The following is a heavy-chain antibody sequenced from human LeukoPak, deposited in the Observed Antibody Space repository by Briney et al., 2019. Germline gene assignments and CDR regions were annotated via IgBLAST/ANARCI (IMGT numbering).Heavy chain of an antibody. Sequence: GGSLRLSCAASGFTFISYSMNWVRQAPGKGLEWVSYISSSSSTIYYADSVKGRFTISRDSAKSSLYLQMNSLRDEDTAVYYCVSPGGYDHWAPITWGQGTMVSVST. CDR1: GFTFISYS. CDR2: ISSSSSTI. D-gene: IGHD5-12*01. J-gene: IGHJ4*02. V-gene: IGHV3-48*02. CDR3: VSPGGYDHWAPIT.